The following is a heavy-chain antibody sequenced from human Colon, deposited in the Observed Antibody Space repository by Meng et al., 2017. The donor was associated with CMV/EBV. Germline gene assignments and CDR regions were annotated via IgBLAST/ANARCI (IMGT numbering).Heavy chain of an antibody. Sequence: GQCVEFGGGVVQPGGSLRLSCGASGFSFSESGIHWLRQAPGKGLEWVSFIDTTNHYYADSVKGRFTISRDDSKRMVYLQMNNLKTEDTAMYFCSNGLLGVQGHWGQGTLVTVSS. V-gene: IGHV3-30*02. CDR1: GFSFSESG. CDR2: IDTTNH. CDR3: SNGLLGVQGH. D-gene: IGHD3-3*01. J-gene: IGHJ4*02.